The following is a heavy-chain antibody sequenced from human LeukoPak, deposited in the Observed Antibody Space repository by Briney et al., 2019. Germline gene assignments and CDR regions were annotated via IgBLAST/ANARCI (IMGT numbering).Heavy chain of an antibody. V-gene: IGHV3-53*01. CDR3: ARSSGYGDYWKFDY. D-gene: IGHD4-17*01. Sequence: GGSLRLSCAASGFTVSSNYMSWVRQAPGKGLEWVSVIYSGGSTYYADSVKGRFTISRDNSKNTLYLQMNSLRAEDTAVYYCARSSGYGDYWKFDYWGQGTLVTVSS. CDR1: GFTVSSNY. CDR2: IYSGGST. J-gene: IGHJ4*02.